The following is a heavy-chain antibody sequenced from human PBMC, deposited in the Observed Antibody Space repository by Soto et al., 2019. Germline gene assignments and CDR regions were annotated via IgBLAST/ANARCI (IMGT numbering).Heavy chain of an antibody. CDR1: GGSISSYY. Sequence: SETLSLTCTVSGGSISSYYWSWIRQPPGKGLEWIGYIYYSGSTNYNPSLKSRLTISVDRSKNQVSLNLTSVTAADTAVYFCARLGGYYQALDHWSQRTLVTVSS. D-gene: IGHD3-3*01. CDR2: IYYSGST. V-gene: IGHV4-59*08. J-gene: IGHJ4*02. CDR3: ARLGGYYQALDH.